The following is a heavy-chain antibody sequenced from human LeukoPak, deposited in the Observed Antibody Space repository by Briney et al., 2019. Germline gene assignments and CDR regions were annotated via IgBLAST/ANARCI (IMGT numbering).Heavy chain of an antibody. CDR1: GFTFSTYA. CDR3: AGRGY. V-gene: IGHV3-30*04. Sequence: GGSLRLSCAASGFTFSTYAMHWVRQAPGKGLEWVADIPYDGRNKYYADSVRGRFTISRDNTKSTVYLQMNSLRAEDTAVYYCAGRGYWGQGTLVTVSS. CDR2: IPYDGRNK. J-gene: IGHJ4*02.